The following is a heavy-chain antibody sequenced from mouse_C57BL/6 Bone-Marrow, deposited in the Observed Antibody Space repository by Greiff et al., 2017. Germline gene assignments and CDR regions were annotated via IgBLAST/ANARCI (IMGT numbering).Heavy chain of an antibody. CDR2: IDPSDSYT. Sequence: QVHVKQPGAELVKPGASVKLSCKASGYTFTSYWMQWVKQRPGQGLEWIGEIDPSDSYTNYNQKFKGKATLTVDTSSSTAYMQLSSLTSEDSAVYYCARGDYGYDGPCWYFDVWGTGTTVTVSS. V-gene: IGHV1-50*01. CDR3: ARGDYGYDGPCWYFDV. J-gene: IGHJ1*03. CDR1: GYTFTSYW. D-gene: IGHD2-2*01.